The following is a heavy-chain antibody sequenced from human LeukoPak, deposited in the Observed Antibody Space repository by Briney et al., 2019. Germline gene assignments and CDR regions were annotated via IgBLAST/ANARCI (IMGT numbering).Heavy chain of an antibody. CDR2: IRYDGSNK. V-gene: IGHV3-30*02. J-gene: IGHJ4*02. Sequence: GGSLRLSCAASGFTFSSYGMHWVRQAPGKGLEWVAFIRYDGSNKYYADSVKGRFTISRDNAKNSLYLQMNSLRAEDTAVYYCAREGLYGDYAVDYWGQGTLVTVSS. D-gene: IGHD4-17*01. CDR1: GFTFSSYG. CDR3: AREGLYGDYAVDY.